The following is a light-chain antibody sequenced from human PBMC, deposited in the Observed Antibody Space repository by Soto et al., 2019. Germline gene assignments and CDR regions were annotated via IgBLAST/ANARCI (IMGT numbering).Light chain of an antibody. CDR3: QQSFNSPRT. CDR2: AAS. J-gene: IGKJ2*01. Sequence: DIQMTQSPSSLSASVGDRVTITCRASQIISNYLNWYQQKPGKAPNLLIYAASNLQGGVPSRFSGSGSGTDFTLTISSLQPEDFATYYCQQSFNSPRTFGQGTKVDI. V-gene: IGKV1-39*01. CDR1: QIISNY.